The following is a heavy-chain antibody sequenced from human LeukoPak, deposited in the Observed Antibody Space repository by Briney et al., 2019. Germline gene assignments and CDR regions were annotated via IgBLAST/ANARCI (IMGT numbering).Heavy chain of an antibody. CDR1: GFTFSSYA. V-gene: IGHV3-7*04. CDR2: IKQDGSKK. J-gene: IGHJ4*02. D-gene: IGHD5-24*01. Sequence: GGSLRLSCAASGFTFSSYAMTWVRQAPGKGLEWVANIKQDGSKKSYVDSVKGRFTISRDNAKNSLYLQMNSLRAEDTAIYYCTRVGYIDEGIDYWGQGTLVTVSS. CDR3: TRVGYIDEGIDY.